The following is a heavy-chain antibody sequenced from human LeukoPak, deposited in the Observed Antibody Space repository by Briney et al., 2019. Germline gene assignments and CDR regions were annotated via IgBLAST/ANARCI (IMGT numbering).Heavy chain of an antibody. Sequence: SETLSLTCSVSGDSISSTPYYWGWIRQPPGKGLEWIGSIYYSGSTYYNPSLKSRVTIFVDTSKNQFSLKLSSVTAADTAVYYCARRGVRGVILDYWGQGTLVTVSS. V-gene: IGHV4-39*01. J-gene: IGHJ4*02. CDR1: GDSISSTPYY. CDR2: IYYSGST. CDR3: ARRGVRGVILDY. D-gene: IGHD3-10*01.